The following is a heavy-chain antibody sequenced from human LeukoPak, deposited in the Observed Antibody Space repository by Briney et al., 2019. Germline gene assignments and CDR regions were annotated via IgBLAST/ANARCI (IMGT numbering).Heavy chain of an antibody. CDR3: ARDPYDSSGYRTYYFDY. J-gene: IGHJ4*02. CDR2: INWNGGST. V-gene: IGHV3-20*04. CDR1: GFTFDDYG. D-gene: IGHD3-22*01. Sequence: GGSLRLSCAASGFTFDDYGMSWVRHAPGKGLEWVSGINWNGGSTGYADSVKGRFTISRDNAKNSLYLQMNSLRAEDTALYYCARDPYDSSGYRTYYFDYWGQGTLVTVSS.